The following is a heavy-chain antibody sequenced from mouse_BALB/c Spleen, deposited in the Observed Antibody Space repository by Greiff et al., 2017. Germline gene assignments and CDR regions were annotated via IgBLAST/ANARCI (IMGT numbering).Heavy chain of an antibody. V-gene: IGHV1-69*02. D-gene: IGHD1-1*01. Sequence: QVHVKQPGAELVKPGASVKLSCKASGYTFTSYWMHWVKQRPGQGLEWIGEIDPSDSYTNYNQKFKGKATLTVDKSSSTAYMQLSSLTSEDSAVYYCARELRGFDYWGQGTTLTVSS. CDR1: GYTFTSYW. CDR2: IDPSDSYT. CDR3: ARELRGFDY. J-gene: IGHJ2*01.